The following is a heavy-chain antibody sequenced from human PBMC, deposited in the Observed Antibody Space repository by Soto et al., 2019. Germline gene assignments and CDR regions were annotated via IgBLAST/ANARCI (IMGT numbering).Heavy chain of an antibody. CDR1: GFSLSTSGVG. CDR2: IYWDDDK. Sequence: QITLKESGPTLVKPTQTLTLTCTFSGFSLSTSGVGVGWIRQPPGKALEWLALIYWDDDKRYSPSLKSRLTITKDTSKNQVVLTMTNMDPVDTATSDCAHRPLMVVAATPVSWFDPWGQGTLVTVSS. V-gene: IGHV2-5*02. J-gene: IGHJ5*02. D-gene: IGHD2-15*01. CDR3: AHRPLMVVAATPVSWFDP.